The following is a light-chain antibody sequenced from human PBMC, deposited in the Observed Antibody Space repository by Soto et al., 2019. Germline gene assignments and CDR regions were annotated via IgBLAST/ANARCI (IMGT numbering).Light chain of an antibody. CDR1: QGIRND. J-gene: IGKJ4*01. CDR2: AAS. V-gene: IGKV1-17*01. CDR3: VQHNNYPPLT. Sequence: DIQMTQSPSSLSASVGDRVTITCRASQGIRNDLAWYQQKPGKAPKRLIYAASTLQSGVPSRFSDSGYGTEFTLTISGLQPEDFATYYCVQHNNYPPLTFGGGTKVEIK.